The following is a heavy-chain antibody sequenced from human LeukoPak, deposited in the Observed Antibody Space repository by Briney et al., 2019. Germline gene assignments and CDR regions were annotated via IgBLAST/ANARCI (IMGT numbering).Heavy chain of an antibody. CDR3: ARLNDKSGGVVGMDV. J-gene: IGHJ6*04. CDR2: IGISSSTI. V-gene: IGHV3-48*04. CDR1: GFTFSSYS. Sequence: GGSLRLSCAASGFTFSSYSMNWVRQAPGKGLEWDSYIGISSSTIDYADSVKGRFTISRDNPKNSLYLQMNSLRAEDTAVYYCARLNDKSGGVVGMDVWGKGTTVIVSS. D-gene: IGHD2-8*02.